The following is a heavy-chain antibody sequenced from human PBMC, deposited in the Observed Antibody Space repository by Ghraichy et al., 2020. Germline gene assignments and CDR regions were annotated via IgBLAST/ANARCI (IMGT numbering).Heavy chain of an antibody. Sequence: LTCAASGFTFSSYAMSWVRQAPGKGLEWVSAISGSGGSTYYADSVKGRFTISRDNSKNTLYLQMNSLRAEDTAVYYCAKGVVPAAPYLDTAMVKAAFDIWGQGTMVTVSS. V-gene: IGHV3-23*01. CDR3: AKGVVPAAPYLDTAMVKAAFDI. D-gene: IGHD5-18*01. CDR2: ISGSGGST. J-gene: IGHJ3*02. CDR1: GFTFSSYA.